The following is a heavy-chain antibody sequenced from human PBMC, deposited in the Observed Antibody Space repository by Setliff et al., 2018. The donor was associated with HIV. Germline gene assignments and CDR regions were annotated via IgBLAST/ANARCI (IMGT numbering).Heavy chain of an antibody. CDR2: INGDGSST. D-gene: IGHD1-1*01. CDR3: ARDFTELASFDY. Sequence: LRLSCAASGFTFSSHWMHWVRQAPGKGLVWVSRINGDGSSTTYADSVKGRFTISRDNANNLLYLQMNSLRAEDTAIYFCARDFTELASFDYWGQGTLVTVSS. CDR1: GFTFSSHW. V-gene: IGHV3-74*01. J-gene: IGHJ4*02.